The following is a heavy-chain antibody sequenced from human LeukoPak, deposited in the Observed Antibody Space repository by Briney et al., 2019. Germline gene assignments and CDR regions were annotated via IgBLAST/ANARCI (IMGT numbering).Heavy chain of an antibody. Sequence: GGSLRLSCAASGFTFSSYSMNWVRQAPGKGLEWVSSISSSSSYIYYADSVKGRFTISRDNAKNSLYLQMNSLRAEDTAVYYCARDSHQTLARGYFDYWGQGTLVTVSS. D-gene: IGHD3-10*01. V-gene: IGHV3-21*01. CDR2: ISSSSSYI. CDR3: ARDSHQTLARGYFDY. CDR1: GFTFSSYS. J-gene: IGHJ4*02.